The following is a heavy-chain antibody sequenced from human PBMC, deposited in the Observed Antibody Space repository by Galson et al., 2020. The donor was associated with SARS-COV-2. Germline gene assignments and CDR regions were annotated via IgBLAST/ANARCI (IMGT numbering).Heavy chain of an antibody. CDR2: ISPVDSDV. D-gene: IGHD2-15*01. V-gene: IGHV5-51*01. J-gene: IGHJ4*01. Sequence: GESLKISCKGSGYSFTSYWIGWVRQMPGKGLAWMGSISPVDSDVRYSPAFQGRVTISVDKSIRTAYLQWSSLKASDTAMYYCVRLDSGPYYFDYWGQGTLATVSS. CDR1: GYSFTSYW. CDR3: VRLDSGPYYFDY.